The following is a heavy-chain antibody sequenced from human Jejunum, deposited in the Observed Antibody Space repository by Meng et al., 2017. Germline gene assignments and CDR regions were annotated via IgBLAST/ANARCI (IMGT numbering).Heavy chain of an antibody. CDR1: GYTFTDYY. J-gene: IGHJ3*02. V-gene: IGHV1-2*02. Sequence: ASVKVSCKASGYTFTDYYMHWVRQAPGQGLEWMGWINPNSGGTKYVQNIQGRVTMTRDTSMTTAYMELTSLRSDDTAVYYCARPSNRAFHIWGRGTMVTVSS. D-gene: IGHD3-3*02. CDR2: INPNSGGT. CDR3: ARPSNRAFHI.